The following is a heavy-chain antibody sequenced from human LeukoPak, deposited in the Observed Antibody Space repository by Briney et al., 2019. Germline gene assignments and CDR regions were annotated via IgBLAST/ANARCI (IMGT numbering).Heavy chain of an antibody. CDR2: TYFRSKWYN. CDR1: GDSVSTNSAA. D-gene: IGHD6-19*01. Sequence: SQTLSLTCAISGDSVSTNSAAWNWIRQSPSRGLEWLGRTYFRSKWYNDYAVSVKSRITINPDTSRNQFSLHLNFVTPEDTAVYYWARAAVAHYDSWGQGTLVTVSS. J-gene: IGHJ5*01. CDR3: ARAAVAHYDS. V-gene: IGHV6-1*01.